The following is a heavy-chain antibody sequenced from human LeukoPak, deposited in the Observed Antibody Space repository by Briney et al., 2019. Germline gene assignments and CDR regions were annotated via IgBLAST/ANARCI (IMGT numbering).Heavy chain of an antibody. J-gene: IGHJ5*02. D-gene: IGHD5-18*01. V-gene: IGHV3-30-3*01. CDR3: ARGYSYGYIDP. CDR2: ISYDGSNT. Sequence: PGGSLRLSCAASGFTFSSYAMHWVRQAPGKGLDWVAVISYDGSNTYYADSVKGRFTISRDNSKDTLYLQMNSLRPEDTAVYYCARGYSYGYIDPWGQGTLVTVSS. CDR1: GFTFSSYA.